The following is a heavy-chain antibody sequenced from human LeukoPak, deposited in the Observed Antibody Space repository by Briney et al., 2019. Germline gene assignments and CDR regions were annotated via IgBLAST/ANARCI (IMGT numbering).Heavy chain of an antibody. D-gene: IGHD3-10*01. CDR3: ARLLGGSGSYYNPIDAFDI. CDR1: GFTFSDYY. J-gene: IGHJ3*02. Sequence: PGGSLRLSCAASGFTFSDYYMSWIRQAPGKGLEWVSYISSRGSTIYYADSVKGRFTISRDNAKNSLYLQMNSLRAEDTAVYYCARLLGGSGSYYNPIDAFDIWGQGTMVTVSS. CDR2: ISSRGSTI. V-gene: IGHV3-11*01.